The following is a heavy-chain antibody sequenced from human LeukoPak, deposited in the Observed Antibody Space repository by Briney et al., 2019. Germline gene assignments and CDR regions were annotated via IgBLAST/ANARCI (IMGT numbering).Heavy chain of an antibody. CDR3: ARRLGSSSPGFDS. D-gene: IGHD6-13*01. CDR2: TYYTSKCFN. CDR1: GHSVSTNSAA. V-gene: IGHV6-1*01. J-gene: IGHJ3*02. Sequence: AWQTLTLTCAISGHSVSTNSAAWNCTTQSPSRVLEWLGRTYYTSKCFNDYAVSVKSRITINPDTSKNQFSLQLNSVTPEDTAVYYCARRLGSSSPGFDSWGQGTMVTVSS.